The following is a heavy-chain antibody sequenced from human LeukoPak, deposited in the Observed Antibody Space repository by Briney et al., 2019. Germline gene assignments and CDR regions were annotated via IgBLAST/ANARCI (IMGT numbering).Heavy chain of an antibody. J-gene: IGHJ5*02. V-gene: IGHV4-59*12. D-gene: IGHD2-2*01. CDR1: GGSISSYY. CDR2: IYYSGST. Sequence: SETLSLTCTVSGGSISSYYWSWIRQPPGKGLEWIGYIYYSGSTNYNPSLKSRVTISVDTSKNQFSLKLSSVTAADTAVYYCARVVMGYCSSTSCYGINWFDPWGQGTLVTVSS. CDR3: ARVVMGYCSSTSCYGINWFDP.